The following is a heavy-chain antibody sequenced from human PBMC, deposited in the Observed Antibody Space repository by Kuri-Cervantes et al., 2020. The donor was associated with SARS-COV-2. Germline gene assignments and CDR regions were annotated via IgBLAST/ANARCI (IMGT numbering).Heavy chain of an antibody. D-gene: IGHD3-10*01. J-gene: IGHJ4*02. CDR3: AKFAKVLLWFGDHYYFDY. Sequence: GGSLRLSCAASGFTFSSYAMSWVRQAPGKGLEWVSVIYSGGSSTYYADSVKGRFTISRDSSKNTLYLQMNSLRAEDTAVYYCAKFAKVLLWFGDHYYFDYWGQGTLVTVSS. CDR2: IYSGGSST. CDR1: GFTFSSYA. V-gene: IGHV3-23*03.